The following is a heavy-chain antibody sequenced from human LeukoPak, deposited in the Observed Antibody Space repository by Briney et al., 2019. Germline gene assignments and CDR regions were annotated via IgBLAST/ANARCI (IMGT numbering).Heavy chain of an antibody. J-gene: IGHJ4*02. V-gene: IGHV4-39*07. D-gene: IGHD2-2*01. Sequence: SETLSLTCTVSGGSISSSSYYWGWIRQPPGKGLEWFGSIYYSGSTYYNPSLKSRVTISVDTSKNQFSLKLSSVTAADTAVYYCARREYQLLLAFDYWGQGTLVTVSS. CDR3: ARREYQLLLAFDY. CDR1: GGSISSSSYY. CDR2: IYYSGST.